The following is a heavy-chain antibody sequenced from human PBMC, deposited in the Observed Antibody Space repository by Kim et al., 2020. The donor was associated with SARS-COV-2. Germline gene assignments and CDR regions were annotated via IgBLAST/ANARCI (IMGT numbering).Heavy chain of an antibody. V-gene: IGHV3-53*01. CDR2: GGTI. Sequence: GGTIYYADSVEGRFTISRDNSKNTLHLQMNSLTAEDSAVYFCAREEGPLDYWGQGTLVTVSS. CDR3: AREEGPLDY. J-gene: IGHJ4*02.